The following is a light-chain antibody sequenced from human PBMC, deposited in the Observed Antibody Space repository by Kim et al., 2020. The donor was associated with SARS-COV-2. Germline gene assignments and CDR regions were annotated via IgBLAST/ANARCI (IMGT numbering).Light chain of an antibody. CDR2: GAS. Sequence: EIVMTQSPATLSVSPGERVTLSCRASRSVSSHLAWYQQKPGQGPRLLIYGASTRATGVPDRFSGSGSGTDFTLTISSLHSEDFGVYYCQHYVNWPLTFVGGTKVDIK. J-gene: IGKJ4*01. CDR3: QHYVNWPLT. CDR1: RSVSSH. V-gene: IGKV3-15*01.